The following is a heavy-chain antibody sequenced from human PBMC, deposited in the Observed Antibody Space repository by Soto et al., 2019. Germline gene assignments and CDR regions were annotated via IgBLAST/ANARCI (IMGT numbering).Heavy chain of an antibody. CDR3: ARGRLAVPGRWFDA. V-gene: IGHV1-8*01. Sequence: QVQLVQSGAEVKKPGASVKVSCKASGYTFTSNDINWVRQAPGQGLEWVGWMNPYSGDTDYAQKFQGRVIMTRNTSISQDYMELSSVASEDSGVYYCARGRLAVPGRWFDAWGQGNQVTVSS. CDR2: MNPYSGDT. CDR1: GYTFTSND. J-gene: IGHJ5*02. D-gene: IGHD6-13*01.